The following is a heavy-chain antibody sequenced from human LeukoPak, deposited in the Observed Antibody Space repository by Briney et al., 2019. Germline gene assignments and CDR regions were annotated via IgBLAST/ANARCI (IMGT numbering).Heavy chain of an antibody. Sequence: GGSLRLSCVASGFPFSSYWMSWVRQAPGKGLEWVANIKQDGSKKSYVDSVKGRFTISRDNAKNSLYLQMNSLRAEDTAIYYCTRVGYIAEGIDYWGQGTLVTVSS. CDR3: TRVGYIAEGIDY. CDR1: GFPFSSYW. D-gene: IGHD5-24*01. J-gene: IGHJ4*02. V-gene: IGHV3-7*04. CDR2: IKQDGSKK.